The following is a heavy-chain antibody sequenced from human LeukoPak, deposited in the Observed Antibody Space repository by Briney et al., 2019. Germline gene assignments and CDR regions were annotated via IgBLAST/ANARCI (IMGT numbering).Heavy chain of an antibody. V-gene: IGHV1-46*01. D-gene: IGHD7-27*01. CDR3: ARAEDTGVDY. CDR1: GYTFTRYY. Sequence: ASVKVSCTASGYTFTRYYIHWVRQAPGQGLEWMGIIDPSGGSTSYAQKFQGRVTMTRDTSTSTVYMDLSSLRSEDTAVYYCARAEDTGVDYWGQGTLVTVSS. J-gene: IGHJ4*02. CDR2: IDPSGGST.